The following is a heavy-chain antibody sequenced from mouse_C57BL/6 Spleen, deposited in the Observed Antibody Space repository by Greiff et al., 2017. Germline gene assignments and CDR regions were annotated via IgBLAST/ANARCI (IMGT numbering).Heavy chain of an antibody. CDR2: IRNKANGYTT. CDR1: GFTFTDYY. D-gene: IGHD2-4*01. V-gene: IGHV7-3*01. J-gene: IGHJ3*01. Sequence: EVKLMESGGGLVQPGGSLSLSCAASGFTFTDYYMSWVRQPPGKALEWLGFIRNKANGYTTEYSASVKGRFTISRDNSQSILYLQMNALRAEDSATYYCARYEYYDYGVWFAYWGQGTLVTVSA. CDR3: ARYEYYDYGVWFAY.